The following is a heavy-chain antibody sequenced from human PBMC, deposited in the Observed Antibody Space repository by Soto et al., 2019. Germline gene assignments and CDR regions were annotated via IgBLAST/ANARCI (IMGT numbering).Heavy chain of an antibody. D-gene: IGHD5-18*01. Sequence: QVQLVESGGGLVKPGGSLRLSCAASGLTLSDYYMTWIRQAPGKGLEWVSDISFSSSYTNDADSVKGRFTISRDNAKNSLYLQMNSLRAEDTAVYYCARDGYGFGKGYYLDHWGQGTLVTFSS. CDR3: ARDGYGFGKGYYLDH. V-gene: IGHV3-11*06. CDR2: ISFSSSYT. J-gene: IGHJ4*02. CDR1: GLTLSDYY.